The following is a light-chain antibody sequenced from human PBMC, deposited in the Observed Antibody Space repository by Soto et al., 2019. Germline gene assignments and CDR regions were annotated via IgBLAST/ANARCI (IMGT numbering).Light chain of an antibody. Sequence: QSALTQPASVSGSPGQSVTISCTGTSSDVGAYKYVSWYQQHPGKAPKLMIYEVSNRPSGVSNRFSGSKSGNTASLTISGLQADDEADYYCNSYAGDIIRFVFGTGI. CDR2: EVS. J-gene: IGLJ1*01. CDR1: SSDVGAYKY. V-gene: IGLV2-14*01. CDR3: NSYAGDIIRFV.